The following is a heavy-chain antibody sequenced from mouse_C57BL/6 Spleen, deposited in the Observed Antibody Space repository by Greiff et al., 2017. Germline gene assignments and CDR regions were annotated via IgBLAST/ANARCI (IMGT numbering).Heavy chain of an antibody. Sequence: VQLQQPGAELVKPGASVKLSCKASGYTFTSYWMHWVKQRPGQGLEWIGMIHPTSGSTNYNEKFKSKATLTVDKSSSTAYMQLSSLTSEDSAVYYCARKLEYGSSYEGYFDVWGTGTTVTVSS. D-gene: IGHD1-1*01. J-gene: IGHJ1*03. CDR2: IHPTSGST. CDR1: GYTFTSYW. CDR3: ARKLEYGSSYEGYFDV. V-gene: IGHV1-64*01.